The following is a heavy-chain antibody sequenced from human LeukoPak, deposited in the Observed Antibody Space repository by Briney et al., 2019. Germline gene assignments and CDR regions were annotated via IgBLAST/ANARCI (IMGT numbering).Heavy chain of an antibody. CDR2: TYYRSKWYN. J-gene: IGHJ5*02. V-gene: IGHV6-1*01. CDR3: ARDTGGVMNSSPNWFDP. CDR1: GDSVSSNGAK. Sequence: SQTLSLTCAISGDSVSSNGAKWTWIRQSPSRGLEWLGRTYYRSKWYNDYAVSVKSRIIISPDTSKNHFSLQLKSVTPEDTAVYYCARDTGGVMNSSPNWFDPWGQGTLVTVSS. D-gene: IGHD6-13*01.